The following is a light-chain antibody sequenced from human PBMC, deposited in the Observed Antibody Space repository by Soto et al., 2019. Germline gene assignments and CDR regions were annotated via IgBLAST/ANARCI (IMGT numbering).Light chain of an antibody. CDR3: ATWDDSLDVHV. CDR1: SSNIGINT. V-gene: IGLV1-44*01. Sequence: QSVLTQPPSASGTPGQTITISCSGGSSNIGINTVSWYEHLPGTAPRLLIYGNNQRPSGVPDRFSGSKSGTSASLAIGGLQSEDEAHYYCATWDDSLDVHVFGTGTQLTVL. CDR2: GNN. J-gene: IGLJ1*01.